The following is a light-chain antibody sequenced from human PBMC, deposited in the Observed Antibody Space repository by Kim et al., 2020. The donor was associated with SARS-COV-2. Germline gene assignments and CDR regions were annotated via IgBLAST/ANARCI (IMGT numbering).Light chain of an antibody. J-gene: IGLJ3*02. Sequence: KTVTISCTRTSGSIASNFVQWYHQRPGSSPTTVIYEDNQRPSGVPDRFSGSIDSSSNSASLTISGLKTEDEADYYCQSYDSSNHVVFGGGTQLTVL. CDR2: EDN. CDR1: SGSIASNF. V-gene: IGLV6-57*01. CDR3: QSYDSSNHVV.